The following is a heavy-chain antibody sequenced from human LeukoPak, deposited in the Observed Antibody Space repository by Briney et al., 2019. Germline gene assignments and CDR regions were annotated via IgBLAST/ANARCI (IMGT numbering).Heavy chain of an antibody. Sequence: GGSLRLSCAASGFTFSSYEMNWVRQAPGKGLEWVSYISSSGSTIYYADSVKGRFTISRDNAKNSLYLQMNSLRAEDMALYYCAKGSSAWNEVFHFDYWGQGTLVTVSS. V-gene: IGHV3-48*03. CDR2: ISSSGSTI. CDR3: AKGSSAWNEVFHFDY. D-gene: IGHD6-19*01. CDR1: GFTFSSYE. J-gene: IGHJ4*02.